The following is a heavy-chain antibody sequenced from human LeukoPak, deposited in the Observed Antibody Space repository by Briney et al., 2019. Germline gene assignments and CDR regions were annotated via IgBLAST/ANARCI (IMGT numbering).Heavy chain of an antibody. CDR2: ITGSGGST. CDR1: GFTFSSSG. J-gene: IGHJ4*02. Sequence: GGSLRLSCAASGFTFSSSGRGWVRQPPGKGLECVSPITGSGGSTSYTYSVKGRFTISRDNSKNTLYLQMNSLRAEDTAVYYCARGRNTGRQFYFDYWGQGTLDTVAS. CDR3: ARGRNTGRQFYFDY. V-gene: IGHV3-23*01. D-gene: IGHD5-18*01.